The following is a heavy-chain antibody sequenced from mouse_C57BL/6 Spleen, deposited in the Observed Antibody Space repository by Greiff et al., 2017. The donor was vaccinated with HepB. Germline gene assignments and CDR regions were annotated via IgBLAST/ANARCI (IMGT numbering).Heavy chain of an antibody. CDR1: GFSLTSYG. CDR2: IWGVGSR. D-gene: IGHD1-1*01. V-gene: IGHV2-6*01. J-gene: IGHJ3*01. Sequence: VMLVESGPGLVAPSQSLSITCTVSGFSLTSYGVDWVRQSPGKGLEWLGVIWGVGSRNYNSALKSRLSISKDNSKSQVFLKMNSQQTDDTSMYYCATLYYCSSYGFAYWGQGTLVTVSA. CDR3: ATLYYCSSYGFAY.